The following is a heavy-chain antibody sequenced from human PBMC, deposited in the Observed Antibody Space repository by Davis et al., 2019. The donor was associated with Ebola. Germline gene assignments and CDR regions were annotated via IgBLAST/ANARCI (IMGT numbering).Heavy chain of an antibody. J-gene: IGHJ4*02. CDR2: MNPNSGNT. CDR1: VYTFTSYD. V-gene: IGHV1-8*01. CDR3: ARGYADYHKECDY. D-gene: IGHD4-17*01. Sequence: SVPVSCLASVYTFTSYDINWVRQLSGQGLEWMGWMNPNSGNTGYAQKFQVRVTMTRDTSITTAYMELTSLTSEDTTVYYCARGYADYHKECDYWGQGALVTVSS.